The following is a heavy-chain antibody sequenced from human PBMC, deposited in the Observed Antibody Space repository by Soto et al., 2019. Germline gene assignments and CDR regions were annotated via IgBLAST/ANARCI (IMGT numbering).Heavy chain of an antibody. CDR3: ASLGGGDYVEPVYYYGMDV. J-gene: IGHJ6*02. D-gene: IGHD4-17*01. Sequence: SETLSLTCTVSGGSISSSSYYWGWIRQPPGKGLEWIGSIYYSGSTYYNPSLKSRVTISVDTSKNQFSLRRSSVTAAETAVYYCASLGGGDYVEPVYYYGMDVWGQGTTVTVSS. CDR1: GGSISSSSYY. CDR2: IYYSGST. V-gene: IGHV4-39*01.